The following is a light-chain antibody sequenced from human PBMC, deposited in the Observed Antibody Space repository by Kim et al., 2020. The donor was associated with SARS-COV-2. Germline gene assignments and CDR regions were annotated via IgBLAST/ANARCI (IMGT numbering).Light chain of an antibody. J-gene: IGLJ3*02. CDR3: QTWDSGPWV. Sequence: QLVLTQSPSASASLGASVKLTCTLSSGHSTYAIAWHQQQPEKGPRYLMKVNSDGSHSKGDGIPDRFSGSSSGAERYLTISSLHSKDEADYYCQTWDSGPWVFGGGTKLTVL. CDR2: VNSDGSH. CDR1: SGHSTYA. V-gene: IGLV4-69*01.